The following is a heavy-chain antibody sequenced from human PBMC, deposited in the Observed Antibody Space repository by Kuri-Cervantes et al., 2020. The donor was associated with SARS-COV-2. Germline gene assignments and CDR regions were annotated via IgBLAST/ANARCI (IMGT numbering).Heavy chain of an antibody. CDR3: ARVKKEYNWNYVNY. CDR1: GFTFSSYS. D-gene: IGHD1-20*01. J-gene: IGHJ4*02. V-gene: IGHV3-23*01. Sequence: GGSLRLSCAASGFTFSSYSMNWVRQAPGKGLEWVSAISGSGGSTYYADSVKGRFTISRDNSKNALYLQMNSLRAEDTAVYYCARVKKEYNWNYVNYWGQGTLVTVSS. CDR2: ISGSGGST.